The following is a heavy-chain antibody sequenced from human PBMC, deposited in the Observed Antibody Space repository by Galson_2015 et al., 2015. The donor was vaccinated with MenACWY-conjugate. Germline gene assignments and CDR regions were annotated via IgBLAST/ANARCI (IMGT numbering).Heavy chain of an antibody. J-gene: IGHJ4*02. CDR1: GFAFTRHS. CDR2: ISSGGTTT. D-gene: IGHD3-3*01. CDR3: ARVDFSDFWSGYYWDH. Sequence: SLRLSCAASGFAFTRHSINWVRQAPGKGLEWVSYISSGGTTTYYADSVRGRFTISRDSAKNSVYLQLNSLRAEDTGVYFCARVDFSDFWSGYYWDHWGQGTRFTVSS. V-gene: IGHV3-48*01.